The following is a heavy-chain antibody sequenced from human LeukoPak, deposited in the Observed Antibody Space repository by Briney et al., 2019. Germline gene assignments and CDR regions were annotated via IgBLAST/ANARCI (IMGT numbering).Heavy chain of an antibody. D-gene: IGHD6-19*01. CDR2: ITWNSDTI. CDR1: GFTFDDYV. Sequence: GGSLRLSCAASGFTFDDYVMHWVRQAPGKGLEWVSGITWNSDTIAYADSVKGRFTISRDNSKNTLYLQMNSLRAEDTAVYYCAKRRRYSSGWYYFDYWGQGTLVTVSS. CDR3: AKRRRYSSGWYYFDY. V-gene: IGHV3-9*01. J-gene: IGHJ4*02.